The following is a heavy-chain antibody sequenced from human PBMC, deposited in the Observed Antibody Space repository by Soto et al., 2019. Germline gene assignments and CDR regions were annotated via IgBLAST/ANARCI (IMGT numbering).Heavy chain of an antibody. J-gene: IGHJ6*02. CDR2: IIPILGIA. CDR1: GGTFSSYT. Sequence: QVQLVQSGAEVKKPGSSVKVSCKASGGTFSSYTISWVRQAPGQGLEWMGRIIPILGIANYAQKFQGRVTXTXXKSTSTAYMELSSLRSEDTAVYYCAEGSVLLNMDVWGQGTTVTVSS. D-gene: IGHD3-10*01. V-gene: IGHV1-69*02. CDR3: AEGSVLLNMDV.